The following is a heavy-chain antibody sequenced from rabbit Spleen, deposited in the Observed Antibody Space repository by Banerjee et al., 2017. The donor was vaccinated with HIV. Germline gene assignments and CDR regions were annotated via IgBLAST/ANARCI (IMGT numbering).Heavy chain of an antibody. J-gene: IGHJ4*01. CDR3: GRGSATMTMVITGYYLSL. D-gene: IGHD2-1*01. Sequence: QSLEESGGDLVKPGASLTLTCTASGFSFSSSDYYICWVRQAPGKGLEWIGCIYGGDGHSTAYASWAKGRFTISKTSSTTVTLQMTRLTAADTATYFCGRGSATMTMVITGYYLSLWGPGTLVTVS. V-gene: IGHV1S40*01. CDR1: GFSFSSSDYY. CDR2: IYGGDGHST.